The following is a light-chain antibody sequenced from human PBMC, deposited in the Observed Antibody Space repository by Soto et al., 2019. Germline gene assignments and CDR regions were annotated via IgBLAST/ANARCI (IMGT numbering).Light chain of an antibody. Sequence: TQSPSSLSASTVDRVTITCRASQSVSRNLAWYQQKPGQAPRLLIYGASSRATGIPDRFSGSGSGTDFTLTISRLEPEDFAVYYCQQYGSSPRTFGQGTKVDI. CDR2: GAS. J-gene: IGKJ1*01. CDR3: QQYGSSPRT. V-gene: IGKV3-20*01. CDR1: QSVSRN.